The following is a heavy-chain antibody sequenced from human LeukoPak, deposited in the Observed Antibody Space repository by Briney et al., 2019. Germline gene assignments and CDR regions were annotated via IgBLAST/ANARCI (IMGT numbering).Heavy chain of an antibody. V-gene: IGHV3-23*01. CDR1: GFTFSSYA. CDR3: AGTYYYDSSGYNTFDY. CDR2: ISGSGGST. D-gene: IGHD3-22*01. Sequence: GGSLRLSCAASGFTFSSYAMSWVRQAPGKGLEWVSAISGSGGSTYYADSVKGRFTISRDNSKNTLYLQMNSLRAEDTAVYYCAGTYYYDSSGYNTFDYWGQGTLVTVSS. J-gene: IGHJ4*02.